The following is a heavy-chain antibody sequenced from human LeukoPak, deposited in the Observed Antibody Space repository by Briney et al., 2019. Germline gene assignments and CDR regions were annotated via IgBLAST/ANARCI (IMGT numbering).Heavy chain of an antibody. V-gene: IGHV3-23*01. CDR2: ISGSGSPT. Sequence: GGSLRLSCAASGFTFTHFAMSWVRQTPGKGPQWVSAISGSGSPTYYADSVSGRFIMSRDTSKNTLFLEMNSLRAEDTALYYCVRGFTYGNFDSWGQGTLVTVSS. J-gene: IGHJ4*02. CDR3: VRGFTYGNFDS. D-gene: IGHD5-18*01. CDR1: GFTFTHFA.